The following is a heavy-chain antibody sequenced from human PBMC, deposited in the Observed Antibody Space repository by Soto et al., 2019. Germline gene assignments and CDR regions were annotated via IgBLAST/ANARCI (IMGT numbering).Heavy chain of an antibody. D-gene: IGHD3-22*01. J-gene: IGHJ3*01. CDR1: GCSARTDISY. Sequence: SATLSLTYTVSGCSARTDISYLSRLRQPPGKGLEWIGYIYYSGSTNYNPSLKSRVTLSVDRSYNQLSLKLSSVTAADTAVYYCGRPSYDSTGYHGAFDVWGQGTMVT. CDR2: IYYSGST. CDR3: GRPSYDSTGYHGAFDV. V-gene: IGHV4-61*01.